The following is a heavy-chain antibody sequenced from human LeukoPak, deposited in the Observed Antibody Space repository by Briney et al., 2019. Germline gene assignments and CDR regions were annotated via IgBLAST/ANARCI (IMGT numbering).Heavy chain of an antibody. CDR1: GFNFEDYT. D-gene: IGHD2-2*02. J-gene: IGHJ4*02. CDR2: INWDGSST. CDR3: TKGSNTWPSLFDY. V-gene: IGHV3-43*01. Sequence: GGSLRLSCAASGFNFEDYTMQWVRQTPGKGLEGVSLINWDGSSTYYADSVKGRFAISRDNNKNSLYLQMTSLRTEDTALYYCTKGSNTWPSLFDYWGQGTLVTVSS.